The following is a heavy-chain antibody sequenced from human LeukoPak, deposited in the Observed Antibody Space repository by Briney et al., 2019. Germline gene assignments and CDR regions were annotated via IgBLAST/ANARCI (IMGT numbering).Heavy chain of an antibody. Sequence: SGTLSLTCAVSGGSISSGGYSWSWLRQPPGKGLEWIGYIYHSGSTYYNPSLKSRVTISVDRSKNQFSLKLSSVTAADTAVYYCALSSAYYYGMDVWGQGTTVTVSS. J-gene: IGHJ6*02. CDR3: ALSSAYYYGMDV. V-gene: IGHV4-30-2*01. D-gene: IGHD6-6*01. CDR2: IYHSGST. CDR1: GGSISSGGYS.